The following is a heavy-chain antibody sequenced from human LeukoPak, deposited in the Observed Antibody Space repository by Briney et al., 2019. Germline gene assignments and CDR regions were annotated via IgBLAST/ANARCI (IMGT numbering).Heavy chain of an antibody. J-gene: IGHJ6*03. D-gene: IGHD1-26*01. V-gene: IGHV6-1*01. CDR2: TYYRSKWYN. CDR1: GDSVSSNSAA. CDR3: ARVVGGTSTKPYYYYYYMDV. Sequence: SQTLSLTCAISGDSVSSNSAAWNWIRQSPSRGLEWLGRTYYRSKWYNDYAVSVESRITINPDTSKNQFSLQLNSVTPEDTAVYYCARVVGGTSTKPYYYYYYMDVWGKGTTVTISS.